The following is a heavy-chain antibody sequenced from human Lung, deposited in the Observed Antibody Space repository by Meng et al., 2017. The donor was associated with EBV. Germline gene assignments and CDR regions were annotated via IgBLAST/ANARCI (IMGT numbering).Heavy chain of an antibody. CDR1: DGSFSGYY. D-gene: IGHD3-10*01. J-gene: IGHJ1*01. V-gene: IGHV4-34*10. Sequence: QGQLKAPGPGLVKPSGTLSLPCAVYDGSFSGYYWSWIRQPPGKGLEWIGEIPHRGSSAYNPSLKSRVSMSIDKSKNQFSLKLTSVTAADTAVYHCLRGSGGSVWGQGTLVTVSS. CDR3: LRGSGGSV. CDR2: IPHRGSS.